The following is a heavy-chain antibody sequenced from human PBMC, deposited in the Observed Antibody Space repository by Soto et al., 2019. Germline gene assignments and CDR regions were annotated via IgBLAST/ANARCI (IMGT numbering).Heavy chain of an antibody. CDR3: ARHVLYTDPYYFDY. D-gene: IGHD2-8*01. CDR1: GGSVSNKGDY. Sequence: QLQLQESGPGLVKPSETLSLACTVSGGSVSNKGDYWGWIRQPPGKGLEWIGSIFYSSYTYYNPSLKSRVPLSVDTSNNQSSLKLSSVTAADTAVYYCARHVLYTDPYYFDYWGQGTLVTVSS. J-gene: IGHJ4*02. V-gene: IGHV4-39*01. CDR2: IFYSSYT.